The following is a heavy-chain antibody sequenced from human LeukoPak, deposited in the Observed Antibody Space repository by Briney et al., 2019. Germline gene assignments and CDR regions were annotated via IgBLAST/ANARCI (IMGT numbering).Heavy chain of an antibody. CDR3: AKTRYYYDSSGYIHFDY. CDR1: GFTFSSSA. D-gene: IGHD3-22*01. J-gene: IGHJ4*02. CDR2: ISGSGDNT. V-gene: IGHV3-23*01. Sequence: GGSLRLSCAASGFTFSSSAMSWVRQAPGKGLEWVSTISGSGDNTYYADSVKGRFTISRDNSKNTLYLQMNSLRAEDTAVYYCAKTRYYYDSSGYIHFDYWGQGTLVTVSS.